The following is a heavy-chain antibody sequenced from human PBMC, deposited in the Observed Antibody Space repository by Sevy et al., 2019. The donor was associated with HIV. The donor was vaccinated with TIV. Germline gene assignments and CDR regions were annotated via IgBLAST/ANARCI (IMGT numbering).Heavy chain of an antibody. Sequence: GESLRLSCKTSGFTFDEHAMHWVRQGPGKGLEWVSSIRGSGDSVAYADSVQGRFTISRDNIKSSLSLQMDSLRPEDTAVYFCAKSKVASVYHYYGLDVWGQGTAVTVSS. V-gene: IGHV3-9*01. CDR3: AKSKVASVYHYYGLDV. CDR2: IRGSGDSV. CDR1: GFTFDEHA. J-gene: IGHJ6*02.